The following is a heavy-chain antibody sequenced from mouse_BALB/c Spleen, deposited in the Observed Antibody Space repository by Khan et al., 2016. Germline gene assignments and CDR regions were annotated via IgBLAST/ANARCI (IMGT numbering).Heavy chain of an antibody. V-gene: IGHV6-6*02. J-gene: IGHJ3*01. CDR2: IRLQSNNYAT. CDR3: TRPFAY. CDR1: GFTFSNYW. Sequence: EVKLEESGGGLVQPGGSMKLSCVASGFTFSNYWMNWVRQFPEKGLEWIAEIRLQSNNYATHYAESVKGRFTISRADSKSSVYLQMNNLRPEDTGIYYCTRPFAYWGQGTLVTVSA.